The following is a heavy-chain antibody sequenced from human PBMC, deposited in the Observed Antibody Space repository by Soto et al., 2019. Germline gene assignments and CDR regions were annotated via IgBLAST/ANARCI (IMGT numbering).Heavy chain of an antibody. J-gene: IGHJ5*02. Sequence: QLQLQESGSGLVKPSQTLSLTCAVSGGSISSGGYSWSWIRQPPGKGLEWIGYIYHSGSTIYNPSLKGRVTRSVDRSKNQFSLTLSSVTAAERAVYYCARDPGPWGQGTLVTVSS. CDR1: GGSISSGGYS. CDR3: ARDPGP. CDR2: IYHSGST. V-gene: IGHV4-30-2*01.